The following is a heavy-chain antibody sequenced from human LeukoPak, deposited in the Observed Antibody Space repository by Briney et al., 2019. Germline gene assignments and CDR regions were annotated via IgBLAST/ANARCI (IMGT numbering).Heavy chain of an antibody. CDR3: ARVSGRLERQSDLDY. CDR2: ISPDGTEI. Sequence: GGSLRLSCAASGFTSRSYWMTWVRQAPGKGLEWVGNISPDGTEIYFVDSVRGRFTISRDNARNSVHLQMNSLIAEDTAVYYCARVSGRLERQSDLDYWGQGTLVIVSS. CDR1: GFTSRSYW. V-gene: IGHV3-7*01. J-gene: IGHJ4*02. D-gene: IGHD1-1*01.